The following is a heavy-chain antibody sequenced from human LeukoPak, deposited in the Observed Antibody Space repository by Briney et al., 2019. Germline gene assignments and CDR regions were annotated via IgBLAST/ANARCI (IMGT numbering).Heavy chain of an antibody. CDR1: GYTFTGYY. D-gene: IGHD3-22*01. J-gene: IGHJ3*02. CDR3: AREREMGYYYDSSGYYNAFDI. V-gene: IGHV1-2*02. Sequence: ASVTVSCKASGYTFTGYYMHWVRQAPGQGLEWMGWINPNSGGTNYAQKFQGRVTMTRDTSISTAYMELSRLRSDDTAVYYCAREREMGYYYDSSGYYNAFDIWGQGTMVTVSS. CDR2: INPNSGGT.